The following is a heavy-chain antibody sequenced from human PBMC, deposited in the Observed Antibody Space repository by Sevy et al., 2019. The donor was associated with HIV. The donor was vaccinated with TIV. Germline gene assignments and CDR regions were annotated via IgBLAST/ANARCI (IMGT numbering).Heavy chain of an antibody. V-gene: IGHV3-15*01. J-gene: IGHJ3*01. CDR1: GFPFSDAW. CDR2: IKNENEGGTT. CDR3: SGTTWVRAFDL. D-gene: IGHD1-7*01. Sequence: GGSLRLSCAASGFPFSDAWMNWVRQAPGKGLEWVGLIKNENEGGTTDYAAPVKGRFTISRDDSKNTLFLQMSSLKTEDTAIYWGSGTTWVRAFDLWGQGTMVTVSS.